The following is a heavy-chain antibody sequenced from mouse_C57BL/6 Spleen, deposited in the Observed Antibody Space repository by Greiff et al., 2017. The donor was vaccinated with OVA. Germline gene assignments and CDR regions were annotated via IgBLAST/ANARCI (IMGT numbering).Heavy chain of an antibody. Sequence: QVQLQQPGAELVRPGSSVKLSCKASGYTFTSYWMHWVKKRPIQGLEWIGNIDPSDSATHYNQKFKDKANLTVDNSSSTAYMQLSSLTTEDSAVYYCAKENYAMDYWGQGTSVTVSS. CDR3: AKENYAMDY. CDR2: IDPSDSAT. V-gene: IGHV1-52*01. CDR1: GYTFTSYW. J-gene: IGHJ4*01.